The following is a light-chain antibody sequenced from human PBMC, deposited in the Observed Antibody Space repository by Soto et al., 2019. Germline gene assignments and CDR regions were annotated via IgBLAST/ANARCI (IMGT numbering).Light chain of an antibody. CDR2: GAS. J-gene: IGKJ5*01. CDR3: QQYGSSPRT. CDR1: QSVSSSY. V-gene: IGKV3-20*01. Sequence: EIVLTQSPGTLPLSPGERATLSCRASQSVSSSYLAWYQQKPGQAPRLLIYGASSRATGIPDRFSGSGSGTDFTLTSSRLEPEDFAVYYCQQYGSSPRTFGQGTRLEIK.